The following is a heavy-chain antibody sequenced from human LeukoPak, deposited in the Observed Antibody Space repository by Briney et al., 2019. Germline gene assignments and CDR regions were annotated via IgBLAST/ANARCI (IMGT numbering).Heavy chain of an antibody. V-gene: IGHV4-59*01. CDR3: AATDYYGSGSRFDY. Sequence: SETLSLTCTVSGGSISSYYWSWIRQPPGKGLEWIGYIYYSGSTNYNPSLKSRVTISVDTSKNQFSLKLSSVTAADTAVYYCAATDYYGSGSRFDYWGQGTLVTVSS. CDR1: GGSISSYY. CDR2: IYYSGST. J-gene: IGHJ4*02. D-gene: IGHD3-10*01.